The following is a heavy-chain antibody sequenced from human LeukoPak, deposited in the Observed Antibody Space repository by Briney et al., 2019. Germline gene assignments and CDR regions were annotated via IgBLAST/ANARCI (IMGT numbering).Heavy chain of an antibody. V-gene: IGHV3-30*18. Sequence: GRSLRLSCAASGFTFSSYGMHWVRQAPGKGLEWVAVISYDGSNKYYADSVKGRFTVSRDNSKNTLYLQMNSLRAEDTAVYYCAKTREAWSLSAFDPWGQGTPVTVSS. CDR1: GFTFSSYG. CDR2: ISYDGSNK. D-gene: IGHD2-15*01. J-gene: IGHJ5*02. CDR3: AKTREAWSLSAFDP.